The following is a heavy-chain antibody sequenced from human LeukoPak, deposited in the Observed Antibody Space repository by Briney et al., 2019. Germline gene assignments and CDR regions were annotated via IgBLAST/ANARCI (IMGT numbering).Heavy chain of an antibody. Sequence: SETLSLTCAVYGGSFSGYYWSRIRQPPGKGLEWIGEINHSGSTNYNPSHKSRVTISVDTSKNQFSLKLSSVTAADTAVYYCARGNSDSSGYYGGYYYYGMDVWGQGTTVTVSS. CDR2: INHSGST. CDR1: GGSFSGYY. CDR3: ARGNSDSSGYYGGYYYYGMDV. J-gene: IGHJ6*02. D-gene: IGHD3-22*01. V-gene: IGHV4-34*01.